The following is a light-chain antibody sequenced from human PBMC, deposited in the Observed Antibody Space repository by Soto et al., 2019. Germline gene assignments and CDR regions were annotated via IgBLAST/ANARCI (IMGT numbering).Light chain of an antibody. J-gene: IGKJ1*01. CDR3: HQYNFWPT. Sequence: ERVITHSPATLSVSPGDRATLSCRASQSVSSNLAWYQQKPGQAPRLLIYGASTRATGIPARFSGSGSGTDFTLTISRLEPEDSAVYYCHQYNFWPTFGQGTKVDIK. V-gene: IGKV3-15*01. CDR1: QSVSSN. CDR2: GAS.